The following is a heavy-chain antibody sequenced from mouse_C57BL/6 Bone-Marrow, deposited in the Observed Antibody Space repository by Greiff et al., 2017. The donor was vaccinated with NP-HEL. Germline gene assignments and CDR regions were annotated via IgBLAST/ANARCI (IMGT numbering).Heavy chain of an antibody. CDR2: ISTYYGDA. CDR1: GYTFTDYA. Sequence: QVQLQQSGPELVRPGVSVKISCKGSGYTFTDYAMHWVKQSHAKSLEWIGVISTYYGDASYHQKLKDKATMTVDKSSSTAYMELARLTSEDSAVYYGARTDGYPWYFDVWGTGTTVTVSS. V-gene: IGHV1-67*01. CDR3: ARTDGYPWYFDV. J-gene: IGHJ1*03. D-gene: IGHD2-3*01.